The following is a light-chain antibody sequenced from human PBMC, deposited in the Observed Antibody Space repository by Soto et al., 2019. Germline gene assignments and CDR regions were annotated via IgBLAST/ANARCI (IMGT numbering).Light chain of an antibody. J-gene: IGKJ5*01. CDR2: DVS. V-gene: IGKV3-15*01. CDR3: QQYNNWPFS. Sequence: EMVMTHSPATLSVSPGERATLSCRAGQGVTTNFAWYQQKSGQSPRLLIYDVSTRATGVPARFSGTGSETDFTLTISGLQSDDSAVYFCQQYNNWPFSFGQGTRLE. CDR1: QGVTTN.